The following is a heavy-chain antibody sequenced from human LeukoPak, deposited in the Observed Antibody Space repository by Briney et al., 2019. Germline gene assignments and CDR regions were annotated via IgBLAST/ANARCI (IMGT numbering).Heavy chain of an antibody. Sequence: GASVKVSCKASGYTFTSYYMHWVRQAPGQGLEWMGIINPSGGTTTYSQKFQGRVTMTRDTSTSTVYMELSSLRSDDTAVYYCASLARGADFDYWGQGTLATVSS. V-gene: IGHV1-46*01. CDR3: ASLARGADFDY. CDR2: INPSGGTT. CDR1: GYTFTSYY. J-gene: IGHJ4*02. D-gene: IGHD4-17*01.